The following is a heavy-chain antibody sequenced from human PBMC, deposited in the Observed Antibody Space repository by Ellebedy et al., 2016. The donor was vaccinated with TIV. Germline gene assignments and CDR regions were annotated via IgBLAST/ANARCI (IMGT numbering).Heavy chain of an antibody. V-gene: IGHV4-59*01. CDR1: GGSISDYS. CDR2: IFYSGST. J-gene: IGHJ6*02. Sequence: SETLSLXXTVSGGSISDYSWSWIWQPPGKGLEWVGYIFYSGSTNYNPSLKSRVTISVDPSKNQFSLKLTSVAAADTAVYYCARFDYDVEGYYGMDVWGQGTTVTVSS. D-gene: IGHD3-3*01. CDR3: ARFDYDVEGYYGMDV.